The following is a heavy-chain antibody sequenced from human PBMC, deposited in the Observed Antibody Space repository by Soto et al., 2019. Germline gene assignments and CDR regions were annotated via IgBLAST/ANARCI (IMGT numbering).Heavy chain of an antibody. V-gene: IGHV1-3*01. J-gene: IGHJ3*02. D-gene: IGHD6-19*01. Sequence: GASVKVSCKASGYTFTSYAMHWVRQAPGQRLEWMGWINAGNGNTKYSQKFQGRVTITRDTSASTAYMELSSLRSEDTAVYYCERVRYRSGWKGAFDICGQGTMVTISS. CDR3: ERVRYRSGWKGAFDI. CDR2: INAGNGNT. CDR1: GYTFTSYA.